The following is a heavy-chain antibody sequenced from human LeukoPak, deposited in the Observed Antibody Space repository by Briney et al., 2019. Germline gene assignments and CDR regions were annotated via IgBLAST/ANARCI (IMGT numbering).Heavy chain of an antibody. CDR1: GASISSGSHH. D-gene: IGHD3-10*01. CDR2: IYTSGST. V-gene: IGHV4-61*02. J-gene: IGHJ5*02. Sequence: PSETLSLTCTVSGASISSGSHHWSWIRQPAGKGLEWIGRIYTSGSTNYNPSLKSRVSISVDMSKNQFSLKLSPVTAADTAVYYCARDKGGFLYFGEYDPWGQGTLVTVSS. CDR3: ARDKGGFLYFGEYDP.